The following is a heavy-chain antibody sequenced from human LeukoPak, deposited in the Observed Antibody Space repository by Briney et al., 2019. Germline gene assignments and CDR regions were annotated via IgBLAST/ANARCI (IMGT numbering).Heavy chain of an antibody. V-gene: IGHV3-7*05. CDR1: GFASSNYS. J-gene: IGHJ1*01. CDR2: IKQGGSEK. CDR3: ARVGATRYAFGF. D-gene: IGHD2-2*01. Sequence: RGSLCHSCAASGFASSNYSTSWVRQAPGKGLECVANIKQGGSEKYYVDSVKGRFTISRDNAKNSLYLQMNSLRAEDTAVYYCARVGATRYAFGFWGREAMVTVSS.